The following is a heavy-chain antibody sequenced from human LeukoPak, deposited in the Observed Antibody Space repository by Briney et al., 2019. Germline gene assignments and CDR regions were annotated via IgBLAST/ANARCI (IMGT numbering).Heavy chain of an antibody. Sequence: GGTLRLSCAASGFTFSSYGMSWVRQAPGKGLEWVAVISHDGSEKYYADSVKGRFTISRDNAKNSLYLQMNSLRAEDTAVYYCARDIYYYDSSGYYFPGGSDYWGQGTLVTVSS. D-gene: IGHD3-22*01. CDR3: ARDIYYYDSSGYYFPGGSDY. J-gene: IGHJ4*02. CDR2: ISHDGSEK. CDR1: GFTFSSYG. V-gene: IGHV3-30*03.